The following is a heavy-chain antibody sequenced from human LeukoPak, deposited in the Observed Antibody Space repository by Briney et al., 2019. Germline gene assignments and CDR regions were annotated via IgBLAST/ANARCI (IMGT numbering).Heavy chain of an antibody. Sequence: GGSLRLSCAASGFTFSSYGMHWVRQAPGKGLEWVAFIRYDGSNKYYADSVKGRFTISRDNSKNTLYLQMNSLGAEDTAVYYCAKDDYYDSSGYYYGPTSFADYWGQGTLVTVSS. D-gene: IGHD3-22*01. J-gene: IGHJ4*02. CDR1: GFTFSSYG. CDR2: IRYDGSNK. V-gene: IGHV3-30*02. CDR3: AKDDYYDSSGYYYGPTSFADY.